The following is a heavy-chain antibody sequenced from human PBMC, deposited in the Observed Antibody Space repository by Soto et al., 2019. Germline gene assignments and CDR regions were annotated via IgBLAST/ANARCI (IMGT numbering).Heavy chain of an antibody. V-gene: IGHV4-61*01. CDR3: ARVSYYDSSATTTRYNDY. J-gene: IGHJ4*02. D-gene: IGHD3-22*01. CDR2: IYYSGST. CDR1: GGSVSSGNYY. Sequence: QVQLQESGPGLVKPSETLSLTCTVSGGSVSSGNYYWSWIRQPPGKGLEWIGYIYYSGSTNHNPSRKSRVPISADTSKNQFSLKLRSVTAADTAVYYCARVSYYDSSATTTRYNDYWGQGTLVTVSS.